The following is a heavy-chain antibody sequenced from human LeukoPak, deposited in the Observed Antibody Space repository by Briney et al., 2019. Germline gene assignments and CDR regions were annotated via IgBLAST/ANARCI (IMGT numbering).Heavy chain of an antibody. D-gene: IGHD6-13*01. CDR2: IYYSGST. J-gene: IGHJ4*02. CDR1: GGSISSDY. CDR3: ARGSSWYDY. Sequence: SETLSLTCTVSGGSISSDYWSWIRQPPGKGLEWIGYIYYSGSTNYNPSLKSRVTISLDTSKNQFSLKLSSVTAADTAVYYCARGSSWYDYWGQGTLVTVSS. V-gene: IGHV4-59*12.